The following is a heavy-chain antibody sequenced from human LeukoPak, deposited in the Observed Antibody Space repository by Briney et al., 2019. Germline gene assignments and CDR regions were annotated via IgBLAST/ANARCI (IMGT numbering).Heavy chain of an antibody. J-gene: IGHJ4*02. D-gene: IGHD1-1*01. CDR2: VSYDGNDG. CDR3: AKLAWNDGSYYFDY. Sequence: GGSLRLSCIGSGFNFTYYAIYWVRQAPGKGLEWVAVVSYDGNDGYYADSVKGRSSISRDNSQNTVTLQMNNLRVDDTAIYYCAKLAWNDGSYYFDYWGQGTLVTVSS. CDR1: GFNFTYYA. V-gene: IGHV3-30*18.